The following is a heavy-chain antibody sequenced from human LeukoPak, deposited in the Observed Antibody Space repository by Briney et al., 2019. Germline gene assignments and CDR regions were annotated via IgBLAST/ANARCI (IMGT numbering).Heavy chain of an antibody. CDR3: ARRERDILTGYYSWYFQH. CDR2: IYHSGSP. Sequence: SQTLSLTCAVSGGPISSGGYSWNWIRQPPGKRLEWIGYIYHSGSPFYNPSLKSRVTISVDRSKNQFCLKLSSVTAAETAGYYCARRERDILTGYYSWYFQHWGQGTLVTVSS. CDR1: GGPISSGGYS. D-gene: IGHD3-9*01. V-gene: IGHV4-30-2*01. J-gene: IGHJ1*01.